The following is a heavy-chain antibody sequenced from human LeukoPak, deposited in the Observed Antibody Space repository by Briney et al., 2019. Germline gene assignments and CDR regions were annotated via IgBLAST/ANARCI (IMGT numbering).Heavy chain of an antibody. CDR3: AREDTMATGAFDI. CDR1: GDSISSND. D-gene: IGHD5-24*01. Sequence: SETLSLTCTVSGDSISSNDWSWIRQPAGKGLEWIGRIHTSGSTNYNPSLKSRVTMSVDTSKNQFSLKLSSVTAADTAVYYCAREDTMATGAFDIWGQGTMVTVSS. V-gene: IGHV4-4*07. CDR2: IHTSGST. J-gene: IGHJ3*02.